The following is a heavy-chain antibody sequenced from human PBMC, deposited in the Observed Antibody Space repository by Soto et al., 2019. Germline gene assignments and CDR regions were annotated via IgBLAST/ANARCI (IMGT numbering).Heavy chain of an antibody. CDR1: GGIFSSNT. D-gene: IGHD2-21*02. J-gene: IGHJ4*02. Sequence: QVYLVQSGAEVKKPGSSVKISCKASGGIFSSNTINWVRQAAGQGLEWMGGIIPLFGTANYAEKFQGRVTITADKSTKTEYMELTSLRSEDTAVYYCASKAAGGGDCYAVDSWGQGTLVTVSS. V-gene: IGHV1-69*06. CDR2: IIPLFGTA. CDR3: ASKAAGGGDCYAVDS.